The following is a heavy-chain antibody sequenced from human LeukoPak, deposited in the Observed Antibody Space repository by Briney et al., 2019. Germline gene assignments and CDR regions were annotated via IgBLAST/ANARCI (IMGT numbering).Heavy chain of an antibody. J-gene: IGHJ4*02. V-gene: IGHV1-2*02. CDR2: INPNSGGT. CDR3: AREESASGSYDY. CDR1: GYTFTGYY. D-gene: IGHD1-26*01. Sequence: ASVKVSCKASGYTFTGYYMHWVRQAPGQGLQWMGWINPNSGGTNYAQKFQGRVTMTSDTSISPAYMELSRLRSDDTAVYYCAREESASGSYDYWGQGTLVTVSS.